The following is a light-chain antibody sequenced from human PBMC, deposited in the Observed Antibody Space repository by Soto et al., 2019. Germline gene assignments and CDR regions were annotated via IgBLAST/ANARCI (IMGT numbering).Light chain of an antibody. CDR2: TTS. V-gene: IGKV1-39*01. Sequence: DVQMTQSPSSLSASVGDTVTITCRASQSIGPYVNWYQQKPGSPPKILIYTTSTLQSGVPPRFSGSGSGTDFTLTISSLQPEDFATYFCQQSGRAPITFGQGTRLAIK. CDR3: QQSGRAPIT. CDR1: QSIGPY. J-gene: IGKJ5*01.